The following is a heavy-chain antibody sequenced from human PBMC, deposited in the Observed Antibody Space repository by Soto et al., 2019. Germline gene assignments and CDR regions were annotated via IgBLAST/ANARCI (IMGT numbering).Heavy chain of an antibody. CDR3: ARDYLSSKLSLSYFDF. D-gene: IGHD2-2*01. CDR1: GYSFISHY. Sequence: VKVSCKASGYSFISHYIHWVRQAPGQGLEWMGFINPSGGSATLAQKFQGRVTMTRDTSTSTVYMELTILRSEDAAVYYCARDYLSSKLSLSYFDFWGQGTLVTVSS. CDR2: INPSGGSA. V-gene: IGHV1-46*01. J-gene: IGHJ4*02.